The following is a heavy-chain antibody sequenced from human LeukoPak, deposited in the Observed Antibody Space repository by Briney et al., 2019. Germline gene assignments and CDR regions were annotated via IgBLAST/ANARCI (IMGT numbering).Heavy chain of an antibody. D-gene: IGHD3-10*02. Sequence: GESLKISCKGSGYTFSTNWIAWVRRKPGKGLEWMGVIYPDDSDVRYNPSFEGLVTISADKSSSAVSLHWSSLRASDSAMYYCARRRGSLYSFDYWGQGTLVTVSS. CDR2: IYPDDSDV. CDR3: ARRRGSLYSFDY. V-gene: IGHV5-51*01. J-gene: IGHJ4*02. CDR1: GYTFSTNW.